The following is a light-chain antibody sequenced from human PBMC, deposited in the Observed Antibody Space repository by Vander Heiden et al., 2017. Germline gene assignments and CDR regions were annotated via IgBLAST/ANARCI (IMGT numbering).Light chain of an antibody. CDR2: DAS. CDR3: QQRSNWLT. J-gene: IGKJ4*01. Sequence: EIVLTQSPATLSLSPGERATLSCRASQSVSSYLAWYQQKPGQAPRLLIYDASSRATGIPARLSGSGSGTDFTLTISSLEPEDFAVYYCQQRSNWLTFGGGTKVEIK. V-gene: IGKV3-11*01. CDR1: QSVSSY.